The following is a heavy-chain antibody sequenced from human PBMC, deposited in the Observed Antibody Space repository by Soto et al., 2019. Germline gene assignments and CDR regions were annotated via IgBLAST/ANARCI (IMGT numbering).Heavy chain of an antibody. CDR1: GDSVSKYY. D-gene: IGHD4-17*01. V-gene: IGHV4-4*07. CDR3: ARSPAYGDYANLDT. Sequence: SETLSLTCTVSGDSVSKYYWNWIRQPAGKGLEWIGRIHSTRSPNYNPSLKSRVTMSVDTSKDQFSLKLNLTSVTAADTAVYYCARSPAYGDYANLDTWGQGTLVTVSS. CDR2: IHSTRSP. J-gene: IGHJ5*02.